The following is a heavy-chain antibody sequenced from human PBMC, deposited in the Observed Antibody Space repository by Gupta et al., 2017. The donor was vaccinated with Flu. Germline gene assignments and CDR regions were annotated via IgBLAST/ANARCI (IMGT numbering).Heavy chain of an antibody. Sequence: EVQLVESGGGLVKPGGSLRLSCAASGFTFSSYSMNWVRQAPGKGLEWVSSISSSSSYIYYADSVKGRFTISRDNAKNSLYLQMNSLRAEDTAVYYCARDRSIAASLEYYGMDVWGQGTTVTVSS. V-gene: IGHV3-21*01. J-gene: IGHJ6*02. CDR3: ARDRSIAASLEYYGMDV. D-gene: IGHD6-6*01. CDR2: ISSSSSYI. CDR1: GFTFSSYS.